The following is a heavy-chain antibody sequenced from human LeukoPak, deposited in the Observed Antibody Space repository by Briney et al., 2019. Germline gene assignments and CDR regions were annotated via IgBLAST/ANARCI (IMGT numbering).Heavy chain of an antibody. D-gene: IGHD2-15*01. Sequence: GGSLRLSCAASGFTFSNYGMSWVRQAPGKGLEWVSAISGSGGSTYYADSVKGRFTISRDNSKNTLYLQMNSLRAEDTAVYYCAKGKSRALYYFDYWGQGTLVTVSS. CDR1: GFTFSNYG. CDR2: ISGSGGST. CDR3: AKGKSRALYYFDY. J-gene: IGHJ4*02. V-gene: IGHV3-23*01.